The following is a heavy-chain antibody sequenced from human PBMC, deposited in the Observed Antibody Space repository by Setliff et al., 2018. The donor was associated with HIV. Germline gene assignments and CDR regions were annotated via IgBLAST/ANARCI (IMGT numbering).Heavy chain of an antibody. V-gene: IGHV4-34*01. Sequence: SETLSLTCAVYGGSFSGHFWTWIRQPPVKGLEWIGNINPNGDTNYNYISSMKGRLTLSLDTSKNQFSLTLRSVTAADTAVYYCASFLVFPAGGLFDFWGHGNLVTVSS. J-gene: IGHJ4*01. CDR1: GGSFSGHF. D-gene: IGHD1-26*01. CDR2: INPNGDT. CDR3: ASFLVFPAGGLFDF.